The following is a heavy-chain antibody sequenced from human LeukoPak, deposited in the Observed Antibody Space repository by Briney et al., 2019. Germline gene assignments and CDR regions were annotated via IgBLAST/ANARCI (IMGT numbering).Heavy chain of an antibody. CDR2: IIPILGTA. D-gene: IGHD1-26*01. CDR3: ARGELLAPAFFDY. J-gene: IGHJ4*02. Sequence: ASAKVSCKASGGTFSSYAISWVGQAPGQGLEWMGRIIPILGTANYAQKFQGRVTITADRSTSTAYMELSSLRSEDTAVYYCARGELLAPAFFDYWGQGTLVTVSS. CDR1: GGTFSSYA. V-gene: IGHV1-69*04.